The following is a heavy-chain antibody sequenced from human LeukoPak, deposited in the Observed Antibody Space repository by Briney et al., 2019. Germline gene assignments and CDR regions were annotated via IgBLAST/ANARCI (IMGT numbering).Heavy chain of an antibody. J-gene: IGHJ5*02. Sequence: GESLKTSCKGSGYSFTSYWTGWVRQMPGKGMEWMGIIYPVDSDTRYSPSFQDKVPISADKSISTSYLQWSSLKAWDTAMYYCARAGDVNWFDPWGQGTLVTVSS. CDR3: ARAGDVNWFDP. CDR1: GYSFTSYW. CDR2: IYPVDSDT. V-gene: IGHV5-51*02.